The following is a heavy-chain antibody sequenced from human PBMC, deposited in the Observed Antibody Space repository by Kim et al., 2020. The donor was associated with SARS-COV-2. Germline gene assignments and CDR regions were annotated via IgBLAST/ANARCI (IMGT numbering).Heavy chain of an antibody. D-gene: IGHD6-13*01. V-gene: IGHV4-34*01. J-gene: IGHJ6*02. CDR1: GGSFSGYY. CDR3: ARFGSSWSAGKMDV. CDR2: INHSGST. Sequence: SETLSLTCAVYGGSFSGYYWSWIRQPPGKGLEWIGEINHSGSTNYNPSLKSRVTISVDTSKNQFSLKLSSVTAADTAVYYCARFGSSWSAGKMDVWGQGTTVTVSS.